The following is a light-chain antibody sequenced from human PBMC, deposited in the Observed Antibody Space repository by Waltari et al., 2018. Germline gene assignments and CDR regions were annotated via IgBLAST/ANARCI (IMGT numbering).Light chain of an antibody. Sequence: QSALTQPASVSGSPGQSITISCTAASSEIGSHNLVSWYQQRPGKAPRLIIFEGTKLPSGVSYLFSGSQSDRMASLTISGLQAEDEAAYYCCSYGGRSTWVFGGGTKLTVL. J-gene: IGLJ3*02. CDR2: EGT. V-gene: IGLV2-23*01. CDR3: CSYGGRSTWV. CDR1: SSEIGSHNL.